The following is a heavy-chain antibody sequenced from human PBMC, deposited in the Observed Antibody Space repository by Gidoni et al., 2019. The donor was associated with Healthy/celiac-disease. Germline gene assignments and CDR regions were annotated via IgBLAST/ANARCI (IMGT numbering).Heavy chain of an antibody. D-gene: IGHD5-18*01. J-gene: IGHJ6*02. CDR2: ISSSSSYI. Sequence: EVQLVESGGGLVKPGGSLRLSCAASGFTFSSYSMNWVRQAPGKGLEWVSSISSSSSYIYYADSVKGRFTISRDNAKNSLYLQMNSLRAEDTAVYYCARPDTAMVTGHYYYGMDVWGQGTTVTVSS. CDR1: GFTFSSYS. V-gene: IGHV3-21*01. CDR3: ARPDTAMVTGHYYYGMDV.